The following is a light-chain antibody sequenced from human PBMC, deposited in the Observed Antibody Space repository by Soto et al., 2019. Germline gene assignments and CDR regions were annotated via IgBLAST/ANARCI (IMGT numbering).Light chain of an antibody. J-gene: IGLJ1*01. CDR3: SSYTTITTYV. CDR2: DVT. Sequence: QSVPTQPASVSGSPGQSIAISCTGTSSDVGGYNYVSWYQQHPDKAPKLILYDVTNRPSGVSNRFSGSKSGNTASLTISGLQAEDEADYYCSSYTTITTYVFGTGTKLTVL. V-gene: IGLV2-14*01. CDR1: SSDVGGYNY.